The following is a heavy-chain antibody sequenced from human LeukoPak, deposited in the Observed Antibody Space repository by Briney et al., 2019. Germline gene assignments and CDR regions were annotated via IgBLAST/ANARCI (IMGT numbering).Heavy chain of an antibody. CDR1: GGSISSYY. J-gene: IGHJ3*02. CDR2: IYYSGST. Sequence: SETLSLTCTVSGGSISSYYWSWIRQPPGKGLEWIGYIYYSGSTNYNPSLKSRVTISVDTSKNQFSLKLSSVTAADTAVYYCASMKKEGAFDIWGQGTMVTVSS. V-gene: IGHV4-59*01. D-gene: IGHD3-16*01. CDR3: ASMKKEGAFDI.